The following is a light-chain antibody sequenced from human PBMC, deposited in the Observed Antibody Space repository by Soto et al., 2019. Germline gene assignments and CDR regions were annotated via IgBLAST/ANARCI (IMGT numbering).Light chain of an antibody. CDR2: GAS. V-gene: IGKV1-17*01. Sequence: DIQMTQSPSSLSASVGDIITITCRASQVIGDDLNWYQQKPGKAPKRLIYGASNLQSGVPARFSGSGSGTEFTLTITSLQPEDFGTYYCLQDNSYPATFGQGTKVEIK. J-gene: IGKJ1*01. CDR3: LQDNSYPAT. CDR1: QVIGDD.